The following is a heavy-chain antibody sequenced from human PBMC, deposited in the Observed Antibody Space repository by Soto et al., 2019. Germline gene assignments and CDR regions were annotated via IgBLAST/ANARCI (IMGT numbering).Heavy chain of an antibody. J-gene: IGHJ4*02. CDR3: VNRSLLEALT. CDR2: IDNGGNT. Sequence: SETLSLTCTVSGRTFSINADFWYLAWIRQPPGKGLEWIGSIDNGGNTYYNPPLKSRVIISADTYKNQFSLSLNSVTAADTDVYSCVNRSLLEALTWGPGTLVNVYS. V-gene: IGHV4-39*01. D-gene: IGHD1-26*01. CDR1: GRTFSINADF.